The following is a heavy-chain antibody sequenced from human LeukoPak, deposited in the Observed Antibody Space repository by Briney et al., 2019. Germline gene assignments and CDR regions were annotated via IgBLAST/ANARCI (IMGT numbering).Heavy chain of an antibody. CDR3: AKVPRGYSGYDFGYFDY. CDR2: IRYDGSNK. D-gene: IGHD5-12*01. Sequence: GGSLRLSCAASGFTFSSYGMHWVRQAPGKGLEWVAFIRYDGSNKYYADSVKGRFTISRDNSKNTLYLQMNSLRAEDTAVYYCAKVPRGYSGYDFGYFDYWGQGTLVTVSS. CDR1: GFTFSSYG. V-gene: IGHV3-30*02. J-gene: IGHJ4*02.